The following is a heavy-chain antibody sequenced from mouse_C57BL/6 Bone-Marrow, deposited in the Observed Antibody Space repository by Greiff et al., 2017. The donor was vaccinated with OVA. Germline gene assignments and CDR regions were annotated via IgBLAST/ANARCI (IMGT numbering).Heavy chain of an antibody. CDR1: GFNIKDDY. V-gene: IGHV14-4*01. CDR2: IDPENGDT. D-gene: IGHD1-1*01. Sequence: EVQLQQSGAELVRPGASVKLSCTASGFNIKDDYMHWVKQRPEQGMEWIGWIDPENGDTEYASKFQGKATITADTSSNTAYLQLSSLTSEDTAVYYCTTGYYGSSPYYFDYWGQGTTLTVSS. CDR3: TTGYYGSSPYYFDY. J-gene: IGHJ2*01.